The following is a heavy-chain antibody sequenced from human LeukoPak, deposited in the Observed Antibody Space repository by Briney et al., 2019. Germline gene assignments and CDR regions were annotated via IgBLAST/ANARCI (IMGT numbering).Heavy chain of an antibody. CDR1: GFTFDDYG. CDR2: INCNGGST. Sequence: GGSLRLSCAASGFTFDDYGLSWVRQAPGKGLEWVSTINCNGGSTGYADSVKGRFTISRDNAKNSLYLQMNSLRAEDTALYYCARVSDISVAAYFDYWGQGTLVTVSS. CDR3: ARVSDISVAAYFDY. J-gene: IGHJ4*02. D-gene: IGHD6-19*01. V-gene: IGHV3-20*04.